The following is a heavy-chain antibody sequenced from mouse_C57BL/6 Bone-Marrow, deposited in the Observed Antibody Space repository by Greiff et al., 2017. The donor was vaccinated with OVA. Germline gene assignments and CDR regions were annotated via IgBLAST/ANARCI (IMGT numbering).Heavy chain of an antibody. CDR3: ARRGAYYSNYFDY. CDR2: IDPSDSYT. CDR1: GYTFTSYW. D-gene: IGHD2-5*01. J-gene: IGHJ2*01. V-gene: IGHV1-50*01. Sequence: QVQLQQSGAELVKPGASVKLSCKASGYTFTSYWMQWVKQRPGQGLEWIGEIDPSDSYTNYNQKFKGKATLTVDTSSSTAYMQLSSLTSEDSAVYYCARRGAYYSNYFDYWGQGTTLTVSS.